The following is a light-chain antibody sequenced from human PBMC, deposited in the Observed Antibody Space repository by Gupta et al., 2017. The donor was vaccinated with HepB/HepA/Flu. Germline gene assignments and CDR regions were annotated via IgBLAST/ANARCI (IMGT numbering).Light chain of an antibody. CDR1: QSVSSN. Sequence: EIVMTQSPVTLSVSPGERATLSCRASQSVSSNLAWYQQKPGQAPRLLIYGASTRATDSPARFSGSRSETEFTLTISSLQSEDLAIYYCQQYNNWPFTFGPGTKVDIK. V-gene: IGKV3-15*01. CDR3: QQYNNWPFT. J-gene: IGKJ3*01. CDR2: GAS.